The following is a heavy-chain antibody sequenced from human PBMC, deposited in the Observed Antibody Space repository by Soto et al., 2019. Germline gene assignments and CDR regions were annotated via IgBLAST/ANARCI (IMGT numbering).Heavy chain of an antibody. J-gene: IGHJ2*01. Sequence: AGSLRLSCAASGFTFSSYSMNWVREAPGKGLECVSSISSSSSYIYYADSVKGRFTISRDNAKNSLYLQMNSLRAEDTAVYYCCSRSSSGYWYFDLWGRGTLVTVSS. V-gene: IGHV3-21*01. CDR1: GFTFSSYS. CDR3: CSRSSSGYWYFDL. CDR2: ISSSSSYI. D-gene: IGHD6-6*01.